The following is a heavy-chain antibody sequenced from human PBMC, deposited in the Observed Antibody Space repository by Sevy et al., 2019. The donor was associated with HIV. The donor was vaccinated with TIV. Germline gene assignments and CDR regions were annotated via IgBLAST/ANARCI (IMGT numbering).Heavy chain of an antibody. V-gene: IGHV4-38-2*01. CDR2: IYHRGST. CDR3: AREGSPPVDSRGYYHGPSSNFDY. J-gene: IGHJ4*02. Sequence: SETLSLTCVVSGYSISIGYFWGWIRQPPGKGLEWIGSIYHRGSTYYHPSLKSRVTISVDTSKNQFSLKLTSVTAADTAVYYCAREGSPPVDSRGYYHGPSSNFDYWGQGTLVTVSS. D-gene: IGHD3-22*01. CDR1: GYSISIGYF.